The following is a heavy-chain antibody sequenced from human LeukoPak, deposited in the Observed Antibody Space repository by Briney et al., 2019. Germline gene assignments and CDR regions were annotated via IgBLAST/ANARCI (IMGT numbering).Heavy chain of an antibody. CDR2: ISYDGSNK. CDR1: GFTFSNYA. D-gene: IGHD3-3*01. J-gene: IGHJ4*02. CDR3: ASEAVYDFWANNDY. Sequence: PGGSLRLSCAVSGFTFSNYAMNWVRQAPGKGLEWVAVISYDGSNKYYADSVKGRFTISRDNSKNTLYLQMNSLRAEDTAVYYCASEAVYDFWANNDYWGQGTLVTVSS. V-gene: IGHV3-30*04.